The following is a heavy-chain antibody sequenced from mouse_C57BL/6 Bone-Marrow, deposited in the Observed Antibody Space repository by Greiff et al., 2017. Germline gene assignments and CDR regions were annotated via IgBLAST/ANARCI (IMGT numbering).Heavy chain of an antibody. CDR1: GYTFTSYT. V-gene: IGHV1-4*01. CDR2: INPSSGYT. Sequence: QVQLQQSGAELARPGASVKMSCKASGYTFTSYTMHWVKQRPGQGLEWIGYINPSSGYTKYNQKFKDKATLTAVKSSSTSYMQLSSLTSEDSAVYYCARTGNWFAYWGQGTLVTVSA. CDR3: ARTGNWFAY. J-gene: IGHJ3*01.